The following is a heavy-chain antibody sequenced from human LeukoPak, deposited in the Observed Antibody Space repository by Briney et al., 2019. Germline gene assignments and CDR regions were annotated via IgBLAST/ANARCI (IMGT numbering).Heavy chain of an antibody. D-gene: IGHD3-10*01. Sequence: SETLSLTCTVSGGSISSYYWRWIRQPPGKGPEWIGYIYYSGSTNYNPSLKSRVTISVDTSKNQFSLKLSSVTAADTAVYYCARGELLTFFDYWGQGTLVTVSS. J-gene: IGHJ4*02. V-gene: IGHV4-59*01. CDR1: GGSISSYY. CDR2: IYYSGST. CDR3: ARGELLTFFDY.